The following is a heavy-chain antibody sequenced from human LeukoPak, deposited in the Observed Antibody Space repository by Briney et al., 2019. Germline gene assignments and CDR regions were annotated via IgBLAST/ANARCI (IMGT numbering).Heavy chain of an antibody. D-gene: IGHD2-15*01. J-gene: IGHJ4*02. V-gene: IGHV3-33*08. CDR2: ISDNGRRT. CDR3: ARDRIGKYSIDY. Sequence: GGSLRLSCAASGFTFSSSWMHWVRQAPGKGLEWVAFISDNGRRTYYLESVEGLFTISRDDSKNTLYLQMNSLRVEDTAVYYCARDRIGKYSIDYWGQGTLVTVSS. CDR1: GFTFSSSW.